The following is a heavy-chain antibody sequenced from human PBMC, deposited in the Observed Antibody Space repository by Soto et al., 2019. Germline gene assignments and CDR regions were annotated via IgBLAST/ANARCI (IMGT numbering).Heavy chain of an antibody. CDR1: GFAFSSYA. CDR2: ISYDGSNK. Sequence: ESGGGVVQPGRSLRLSCAASGFAFSSYAMHWVRQAPGKGLEWVAVISYDGSNKYYADSVKGRFTISRDNSKNTLYLQMSSLRAEDTAVYYCARDLSGSGDWGQGTLVTVSS. J-gene: IGHJ4*02. V-gene: IGHV3-30-3*01. D-gene: IGHD3-10*01. CDR3: ARDLSGSGD.